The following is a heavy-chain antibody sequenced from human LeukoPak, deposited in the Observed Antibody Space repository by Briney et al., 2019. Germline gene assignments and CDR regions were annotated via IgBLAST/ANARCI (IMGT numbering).Heavy chain of an antibody. CDR2: ISHGGRT. CDR3: IRDCSGHSCFSAS. J-gene: IGHJ5*02. D-gene: IGHD2-15*01. V-gene: IGHV4-38-2*02. Sequence: SETLSLTCTVSGYSISSGYYWGWIRQPPGKGLEWIGLISHGGRTSYTPSLQSRITISLDTSKNQFSLNLTSVTAEDTAVYYCIRDCSGHSCFSASWGQGSLVVVSS. CDR1: GYSISSGYY.